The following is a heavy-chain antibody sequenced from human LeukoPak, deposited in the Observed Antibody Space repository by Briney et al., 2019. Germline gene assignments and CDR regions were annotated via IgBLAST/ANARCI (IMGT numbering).Heavy chain of an antibody. CDR2: ISGSGGST. J-gene: IGHJ4*02. D-gene: IGHD3-10*01. CDR1: GFTLSSYG. Sequence: TGGSLRLSCAASGFTLSSYGMSWVRQAPGKGLEWVSAISGSGGSTYYADSVKGRFTISRDNSKNTLYLQMNSLRAEDTAVYYCASSPLDYYGSGAPFDYWGQGTLVTVSS. CDR3: ASSPLDYYGSGAPFDY. V-gene: IGHV3-23*01.